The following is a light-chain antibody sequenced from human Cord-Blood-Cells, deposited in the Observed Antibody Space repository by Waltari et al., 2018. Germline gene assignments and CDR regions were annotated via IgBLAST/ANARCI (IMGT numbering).Light chain of an antibody. Sequence: EIVLTQSTGTLSLSPGERATLPCRASQRVSSSYFAWYQQKPGQAPRLLIYCASSRASGIPDRFSGGGSGTDFTPTNSRLEPEDFAVYYCQQYGSSPPATFGQGTKVEIK. CDR2: CAS. CDR1: QRVSSSY. V-gene: IGKV3-20*01. CDR3: QQYGSSPPAT. J-gene: IGKJ1*01.